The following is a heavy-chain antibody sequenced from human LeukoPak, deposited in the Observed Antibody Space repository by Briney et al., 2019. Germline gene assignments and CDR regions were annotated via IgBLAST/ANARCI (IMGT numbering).Heavy chain of an antibody. D-gene: IGHD1-26*01. CDR2: INSNNGGT. CDR1: GYTFIDYQ. CDR3: AREWELNTQTDGMDV. J-gene: IGHJ6*02. V-gene: IGHV1-2*02. Sequence: ASVKVSCKASGYTFIDYQMHWLRQAPGQGLEWMGWINSNNGGTNYAQKFQGRVTMTRDTSIRTAYMEVSSLRSDDTAVYYCAREWELNTQTDGMDVWGQGTSVTVSS.